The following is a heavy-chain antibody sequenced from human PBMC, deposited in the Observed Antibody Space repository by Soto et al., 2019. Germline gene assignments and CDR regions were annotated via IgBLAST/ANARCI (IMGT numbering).Heavy chain of an antibody. CDR2: ISWNSGSI. CDR1: GFTFDDYA. CDR3: AKDHNLIAVAGTSAFDI. Sequence: EVQLVESGGGLVQPGRSLRLSCAASGFTFDDYAMHWVRPAPGKGLEWVSGISWNSGSIGYADSVKGRFTISRDNAKNSLYLQMNSLRAEDTALYYCAKDHNLIAVAGTSAFDIWRQRTMVTLSS. V-gene: IGHV3-9*01. D-gene: IGHD6-19*01. J-gene: IGHJ3*02.